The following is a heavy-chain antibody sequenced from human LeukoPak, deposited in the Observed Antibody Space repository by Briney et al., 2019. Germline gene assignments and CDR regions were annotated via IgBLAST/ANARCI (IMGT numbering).Heavy chain of an antibody. D-gene: IGHD3-10*01. CDR2: IGGSGGST. CDR3: AKQSGGSRTYYYY. Sequence: GGSLRLSCAASGFTFSSYAMTWVRQAPGKGLEWVSAIGGSGGSTYYADSVKGRFTISGDNSKNTLYLQTNSLRAEDTAVYYCAKQSGGSRTYYYYWGQGTLVTVSS. V-gene: IGHV3-23*01. CDR1: GFTFSSYA. J-gene: IGHJ4*02.